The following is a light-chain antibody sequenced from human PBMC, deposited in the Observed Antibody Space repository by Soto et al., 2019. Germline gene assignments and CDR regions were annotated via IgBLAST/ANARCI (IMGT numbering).Light chain of an antibody. CDR3: QQLIT. J-gene: IGKJ5*01. CDR1: QSVSSSY. Sequence: EIVLTQSPGTLSLSPGERATLSCRASQSVSSSYLAWYQQKPGQAPRLLIYGASSRATGIPDRFSGSGFGTDFTLTISRLEPEDFAVYYCQQLITFDQGTRLEIK. CDR2: GAS. V-gene: IGKV3-20*01.